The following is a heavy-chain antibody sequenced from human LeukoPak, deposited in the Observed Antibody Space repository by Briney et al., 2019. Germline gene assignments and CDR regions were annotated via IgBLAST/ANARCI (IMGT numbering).Heavy chain of an antibody. J-gene: IGHJ4*02. D-gene: IGHD3-3*01. V-gene: IGHV3-23*01. CDR2: ISGSGGST. Sequence: GGSLRLSCAASGFTFSSYAMSWVRQAPGKGLEWVSAISGSGGSTYYADSVKGRFTISRDNSKNTLYLQMNSLRAEDTAVYYCAEDGSTYYDFWSGTQPFDYWGQGTLVTVSS. CDR1: GFTFSSYA. CDR3: AEDGSTYYDFWSGTQPFDY.